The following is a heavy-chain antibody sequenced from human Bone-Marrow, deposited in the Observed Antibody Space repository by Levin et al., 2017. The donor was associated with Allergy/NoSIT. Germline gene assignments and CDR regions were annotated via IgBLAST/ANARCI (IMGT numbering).Heavy chain of an antibody. J-gene: IGHJ4*02. V-gene: IGHV1-46*01. Sequence: ASVKVSCKTSGYSFTSYYIHWVRRAPGQGLEWVGIINPRDGTRSYAQKIQGRITMTRDTSTTTVYMELSSLRSEDTAVYYCASAPTLAGYSFDYWGQGTLVTVSS. D-gene: IGHD2-15*01. CDR3: ASAPTLAGYSFDY. CDR2: INPRDGTR. CDR1: GYSFTSYY.